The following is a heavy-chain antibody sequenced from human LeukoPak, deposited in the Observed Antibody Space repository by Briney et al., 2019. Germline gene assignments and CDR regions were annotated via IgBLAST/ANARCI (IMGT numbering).Heavy chain of an antibody. CDR3: AKESLAVAAFDY. D-gene: IGHD6-19*01. Sequence: GGSLRLSCAASGFIFDDYAMHWVRQAPGKGLQWVSLISWDGGSTYYADSVKGRFTISRDNSRNSLYLQMNSLRTEDTALYYCAKESLAVAAFDYWGQGTLVTVSS. CDR2: ISWDGGST. J-gene: IGHJ4*02. V-gene: IGHV3-43D*03. CDR1: GFIFDDYA.